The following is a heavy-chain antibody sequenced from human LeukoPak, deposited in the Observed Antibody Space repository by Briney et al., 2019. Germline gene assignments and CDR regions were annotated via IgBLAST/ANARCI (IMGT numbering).Heavy chain of an antibody. D-gene: IGHD6-13*01. V-gene: IGHV3-73*01. Sequence: GGSLNLSCAASGFTFSGSAMHWVRQASGKGMEWVGRIRSKANSYATAYAASVKGRFTISRDDSKNTAYLQMNSLKTEDTAVYYCTSVPGIAAAGTISHYYGMDVWGQGTTVTVSS. CDR3: TSVPGIAAAGTISHYYGMDV. CDR1: GFTFSGSA. J-gene: IGHJ6*02. CDR2: IRSKANSYAT.